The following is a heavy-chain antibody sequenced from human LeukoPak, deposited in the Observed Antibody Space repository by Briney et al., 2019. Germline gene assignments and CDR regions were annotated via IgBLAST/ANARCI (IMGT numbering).Heavy chain of an antibody. CDR1: GGSISSYY. V-gene: IGHV4-59*12. CDR3: ARLQRDWYFDL. CDR2: IYYSGST. Sequence: PSETLSLTCTVSGGSISSYYWSWIRQPPGKGLEWIGYIYYSGSTNYNPSLKSRVTISVDTSKNQFSLKLSSVTAADTAVYYCARLQRDWYFDLWGRGTLVTVSS. J-gene: IGHJ2*01.